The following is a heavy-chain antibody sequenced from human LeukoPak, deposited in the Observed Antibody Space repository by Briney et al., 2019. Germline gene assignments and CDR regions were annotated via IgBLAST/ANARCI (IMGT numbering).Heavy chain of an antibody. D-gene: IGHD6-13*01. CDR2: INHSGST. J-gene: IGHJ3*02. CDR1: GGSFSGYY. CDR3: ARRIWFAFDI. Sequence: SETLSLTCAVYGGSFSGYYWSWIRQPPGKGLEWIGEINHSGSTNYNPSHKSRVTISVDTSKNQFSLKLSSVTAADTAVYYCARRIWFAFDIWGQGAMVTVSS. V-gene: IGHV4-34*01.